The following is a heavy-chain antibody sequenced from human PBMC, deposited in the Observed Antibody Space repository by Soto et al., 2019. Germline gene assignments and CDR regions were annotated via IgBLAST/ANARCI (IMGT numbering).Heavy chain of an antibody. CDR3: ARSGYDSSLSDY. J-gene: IGHJ4*02. V-gene: IGHV4-59*08. Sequence: SETLSLTSTVFGGSISNYYWSWIRQPPGKGLEWIGYIYYNGSTSYNPSLKSRVTISVEEPKNQFSLNLSSVTAADTAVYYCARSGYDSSLSDYWGQGTLVTVSS. CDR2: IYYNGST. D-gene: IGHD5-12*01. CDR1: GGSISNYY.